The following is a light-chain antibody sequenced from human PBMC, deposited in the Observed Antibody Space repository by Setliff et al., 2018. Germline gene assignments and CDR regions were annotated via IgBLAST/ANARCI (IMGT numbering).Light chain of an antibody. Sequence: QSALAQPASVSGSPGQSITISCTGSSSDIGGYDVVSWYQQYPGKAPTLIIHDVTDRPSGVSARFSGSKSGNTASLTISGLLAEDEAYYYCSSYTNTRTAYVFGTGTKAPS. CDR3: SSYTNTRTAYV. J-gene: IGLJ1*01. V-gene: IGLV2-14*03. CDR1: SSDIGGYDV. CDR2: DVT.